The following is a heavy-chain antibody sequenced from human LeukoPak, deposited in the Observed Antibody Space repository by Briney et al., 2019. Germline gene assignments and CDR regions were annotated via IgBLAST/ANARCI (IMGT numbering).Heavy chain of an antibody. CDR1: GFTFSSYE. V-gene: IGHV3-48*03. D-gene: IGHD3-10*01. J-gene: IGHJ4*02. CDR3: ARDIYVSGSFDY. Sequence: GGSLRLSCAASGFTFSSYEMNWVRQAPGKGLEWVSYISSSGSTIYYADSVKGRFTISRDNAKNSLYLQMNSLRAEDTAVYYCARDIYVSGSFDYWGQGTLVTVSS. CDR2: ISSSGSTI.